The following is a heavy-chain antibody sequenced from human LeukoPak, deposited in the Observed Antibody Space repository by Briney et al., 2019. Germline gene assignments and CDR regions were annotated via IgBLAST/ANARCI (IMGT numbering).Heavy chain of an antibody. V-gene: IGHV1-8*01. Sequence: ASVKVSCKASGDTFTINGINWVRQATGQGLEWMGWMNPNSGNTGYGQKFQGRVTMTRNTSISTAYMELTDLRSEDTAVYYCARVTAAGTWTFDIWGQGTTVTVSS. J-gene: IGHJ3*02. D-gene: IGHD6-13*01. CDR1: GDTFTING. CDR3: ARVTAAGTWTFDI. CDR2: MNPNSGNT.